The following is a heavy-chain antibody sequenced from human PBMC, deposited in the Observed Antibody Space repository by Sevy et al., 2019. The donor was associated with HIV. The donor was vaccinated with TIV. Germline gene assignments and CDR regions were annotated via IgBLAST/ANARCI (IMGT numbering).Heavy chain of an antibody. CDR3: ARTAIYYYDSSGYYPNYYYYGMDV. CDR1: GGSISSYY. CDR2: IYYSGST. V-gene: IGHV4-59*13. J-gene: IGHJ6*02. Sequence: SETLSLTCTVSGGSISSYYWSWIRQPPGKGLEWIGYIYYSGSTNYNPSLKSGVTISVDTSKNKFSLKLSSVTAADTAVYYCARTAIYYYDSSGYYPNYYYYGMDVWGQGTTVTVSS. D-gene: IGHD3-22*01.